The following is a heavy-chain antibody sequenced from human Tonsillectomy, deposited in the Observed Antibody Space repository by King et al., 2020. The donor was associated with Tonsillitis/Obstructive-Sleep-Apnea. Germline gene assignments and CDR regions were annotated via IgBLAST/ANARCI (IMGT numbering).Heavy chain of an antibody. J-gene: IGHJ4*02. CDR1: VGTFSSYA. CDR2: IIPIFCTA. Sequence: VQLVESGAEVKKPGSSVKVSCKASVGTFSSYAISWVRQAPGQGLEWRGGIIPIFCTANYAQKFQGRVTITADESTSTAYMELSSLRSEDTAVYYCARDGHDDRSGRFDYWGQGTLVTVSS. D-gene: IGHD1-26*01. V-gene: IGHV1-69*01. CDR3: ARDGHDDRSGRFDY.